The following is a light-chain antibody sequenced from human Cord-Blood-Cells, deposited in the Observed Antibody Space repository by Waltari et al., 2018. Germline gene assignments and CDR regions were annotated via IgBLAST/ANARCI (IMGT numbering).Light chain of an antibody. CDR3: QQYGSSPLT. V-gene: IGKV3-20*01. J-gene: IGKJ4*01. CDR1: QSVSSSY. CDR2: RAA. Sequence: VLKQSPGTLSLSSGERATLSCRASQSVSSSYLAWYQQKPGQAPRLLFYRAASRATGIPDRFSGSGSGTNFTLTISRLEPEDFAVYYCQQYGSSPLTFGGGTKVEF.